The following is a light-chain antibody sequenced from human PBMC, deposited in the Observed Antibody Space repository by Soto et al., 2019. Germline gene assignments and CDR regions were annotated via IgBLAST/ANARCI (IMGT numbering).Light chain of an antibody. CDR2: GAS. V-gene: IGKV3-20*01. Sequence: EIVLTQSPGTLSLSPGERATLSCRASQSVSSSYLAWYQQKPGQAPRLLICGASSRATGIPDRFSGSGSGTDFPLTISRQEPEDFAVYYCQQYGSSPLTFGGGTNVEIK. J-gene: IGKJ4*01. CDR3: QQYGSSPLT. CDR1: QSVSSSY.